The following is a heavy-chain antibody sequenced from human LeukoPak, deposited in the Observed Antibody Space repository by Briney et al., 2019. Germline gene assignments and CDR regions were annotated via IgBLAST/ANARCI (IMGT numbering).Heavy chain of an antibody. D-gene: IGHD2-15*01. V-gene: IGHV1-46*01. CDR2: INPSGGST. CDR1: GYTFTSYY. J-gene: IGHJ4*02. Sequence: ASVKVSCKASGYTFTSYYMHWVRQAPGQGLEWMGIINPSGGSTSYAQKFQGRVTMTRDMSTSTVYMELSSLRSEDTAAYYCARDRTIDCSGGSCYSVWYFDYWGQGTLVTVSS. CDR3: ARDRTIDCSGGSCYSVWYFDY.